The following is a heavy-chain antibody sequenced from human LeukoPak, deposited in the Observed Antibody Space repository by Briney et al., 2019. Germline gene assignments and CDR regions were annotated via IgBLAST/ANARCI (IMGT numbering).Heavy chain of an antibody. V-gene: IGHV1-2*02. D-gene: IGHD4-17*01. Sequence: GASVKVSCKASGYTFTGYYMHWVRQAPGQGLEWMGLINPNSGGTNYAQKFQGRVTMTRDTSISTAYMELSRLRSDDTAVYYCARGGYGDYYYYYYMDVWGKGTTVTVSS. CDR1: GYTFTGYY. J-gene: IGHJ6*03. CDR3: ARGGYGDYYYYYYMDV. CDR2: INPNSGGT.